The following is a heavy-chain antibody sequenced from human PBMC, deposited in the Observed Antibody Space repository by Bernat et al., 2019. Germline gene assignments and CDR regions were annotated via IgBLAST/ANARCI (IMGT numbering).Heavy chain of an antibody. V-gene: IGHV3-15*01. Sequence: EVQLVESGGGLVKPGGSLRLSCAASGFTFSNAWMSWVRQAPGNGLEWVGRIKSKTDGGTTDYAAPVKGRFTISRDDSKNTLYLQMNSLKSEDTAEYYCTTEIGGFYCSSTSCYTGKYIDYWGQGTLVTVSS. J-gene: IGHJ4*02. CDR2: IKSKTDGGTT. CDR1: GFTFSNAW. D-gene: IGHD2-2*02. CDR3: TTEIGGFYCSSTSCYTGKYIDY.